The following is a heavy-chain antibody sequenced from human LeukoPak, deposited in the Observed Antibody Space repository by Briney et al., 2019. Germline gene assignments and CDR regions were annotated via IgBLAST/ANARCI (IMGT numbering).Heavy chain of an antibody. Sequence: SETLSLTCTVSGVSITNYYCNWIRQPPGKGLEWIGYIYNTGNTKYNPSLKTRVTISGDTSKKQFSLNLSSVTAADTAVYYCARGPWSYFHSWGQGTLVTVSS. D-gene: IGHD2-8*02. CDR1: GVSITNYY. CDR3: ARGPWSYFHS. J-gene: IGHJ4*02. V-gene: IGHV4-59*08. CDR2: IYNTGNT.